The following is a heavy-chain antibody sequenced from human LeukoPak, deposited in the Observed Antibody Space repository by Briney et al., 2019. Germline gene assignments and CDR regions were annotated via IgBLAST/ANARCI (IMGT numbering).Heavy chain of an antibody. J-gene: IGHJ6*04. CDR1: GFTFSSYE. CDR3: AELGITMIGGV. D-gene: IGHD3-10*02. V-gene: IGHV3-48*03. Sequence: PGGSLRLSCAASGFTFSSYEMNWVRQAPGKGLEWGSYISSSGSTIYYADSVKGRFTISRDNAKNSLYLQMNRLRAEDTAVYYCAELGITMIGGVWGKGTTVTISS. CDR2: ISSSGSTI.